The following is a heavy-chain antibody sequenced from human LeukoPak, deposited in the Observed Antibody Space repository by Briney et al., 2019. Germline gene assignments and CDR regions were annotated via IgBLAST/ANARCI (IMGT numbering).Heavy chain of an antibody. J-gene: IGHJ4*02. CDR2: IYYSGST. CDR3: ARLASYEGAPDY. D-gene: IGHD3-3*01. Sequence: SETLSLTCTVSGGSISSSSYYWGWIRQPPGKGLEWIGSIYYSGSTYYNPSLKSRVTISVDTSKNQFSLKLSSVTAADTAVYYCARLASYEGAPDYWGQGTLVTVSS. V-gene: IGHV4-39*01. CDR1: GGSISSSSYY.